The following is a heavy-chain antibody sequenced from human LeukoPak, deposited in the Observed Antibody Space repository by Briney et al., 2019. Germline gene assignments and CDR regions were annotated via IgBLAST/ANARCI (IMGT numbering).Heavy chain of an antibody. D-gene: IGHD6-19*01. CDR1: GFILSAYA. CDR3: AKDAGWPFDY. V-gene: IGHV3-23*01. J-gene: IGHJ4*02. Sequence: PGGSLRLSCAASGFILSAYALSWVRQAPGKGLEWVSATSGNGVKTYYADSVKGRFTISRDNSKNTLYLQMNSLRAEDTAVYYCAKDAGWPFDYWGQGTLVTVSS. CDR2: TSGNGVKT.